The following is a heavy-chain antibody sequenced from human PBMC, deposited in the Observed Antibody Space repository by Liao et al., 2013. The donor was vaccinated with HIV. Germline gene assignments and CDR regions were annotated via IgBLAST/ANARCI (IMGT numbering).Heavy chain of an antibody. V-gene: IGHV4-4*07. CDR2: IHSSGTT. CDR1: GGSLSGYY. CDR3: ARATNYDFWSGYGPAYQYMDV. D-gene: IGHD3-3*01. J-gene: IGHJ6*03. Sequence: QVQLQESGPGLVKSSETLSLTCTVSGGSLSGYYWSWVRQPAGQGLEWIGRIHSSGTTNYSPSLKSRVTMSRDSSKNLFSLTLTSVSAADTAVYYCARATNYDFWSGYGPAYQYMDVWGKGTTVTVSS.